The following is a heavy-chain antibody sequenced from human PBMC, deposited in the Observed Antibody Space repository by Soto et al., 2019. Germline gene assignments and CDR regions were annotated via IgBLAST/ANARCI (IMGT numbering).Heavy chain of an antibody. CDR1: GFTFSSYA. Sequence: PGGSLRLSCAASGFTFSSYAMHWVRQAPGKGLEWVAVISYDGSNKYYADSVKGRFTISRDNSKNTLYLQMNSLRAEDTAVYYCAMEGGYCSSTSCRYYYYYGMDVWGQGTTVTVSS. CDR3: AMEGGYCSSTSCRYYYYYGMDV. D-gene: IGHD2-2*01. J-gene: IGHJ6*02. CDR2: ISYDGSNK. V-gene: IGHV3-30-3*01.